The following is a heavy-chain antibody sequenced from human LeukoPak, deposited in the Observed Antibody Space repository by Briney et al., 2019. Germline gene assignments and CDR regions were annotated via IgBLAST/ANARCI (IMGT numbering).Heavy chain of an antibody. CDR3: ARAPTVLVGYCSSSSCQADY. CDR1: GFTVSSNY. Sequence: GGSLRLSCAASGFTVSSNYMSWVRQAPGKGLEWVSVIYSGGTTYYADSVKGRFTISRDNAENSLYLQMNSLRVEDTAVYYCARAPTVLVGYCSSSSCQADYWGQGTLVTVSS. V-gene: IGHV3-53*01. J-gene: IGHJ4*02. CDR2: IYSGGTT. D-gene: IGHD2-2*01.